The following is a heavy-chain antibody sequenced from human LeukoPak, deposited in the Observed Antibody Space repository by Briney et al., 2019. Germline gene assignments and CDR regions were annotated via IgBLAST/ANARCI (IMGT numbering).Heavy chain of an antibody. V-gene: IGHV3-23*01. CDR3: ATYYGDYVDYFDY. CDR2: ISGSGGST. Sequence: GGSLRLSCAASGFTFSSYPMSWVRQAPGKGLEWVSAISGSGGSTYYADSVKGRFTISRDNSKNTLYLQMNSLRAEDTAVYYCATYYGDYVDYFDYWGQGTLVTVSS. CDR1: GFTFSSYP. J-gene: IGHJ4*02. D-gene: IGHD4-17*01.